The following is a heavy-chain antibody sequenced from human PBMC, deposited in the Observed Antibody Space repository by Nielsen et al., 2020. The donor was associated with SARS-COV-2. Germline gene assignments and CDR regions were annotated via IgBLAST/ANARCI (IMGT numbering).Heavy chain of an antibody. CDR2: IYHSGAT. J-gene: IGHJ6*03. D-gene: IGHD2-2*02. CDR1: GVSITSGGYY. Sequence: LRLSCSVSGVSITSGGYYWSWVRQHPEKGLQWIGYIYHSGATYDNPSLKGRVTISVDTSKNEFSLRLTSVSAADTAVYFCARGHLVVVPSPILGLGPFFYSFYLDVWGQGTTVTVSS. V-gene: IGHV4-31*03. CDR3: ARGHLVVVPSPILGLGPFFYSFYLDV.